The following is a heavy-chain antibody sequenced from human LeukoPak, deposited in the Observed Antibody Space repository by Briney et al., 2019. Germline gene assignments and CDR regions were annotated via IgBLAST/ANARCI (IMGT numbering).Heavy chain of an antibody. V-gene: IGHV4-34*01. J-gene: IGHJ6*03. CDR2: INHSGST. CDR1: GGSFSGYY. Sequence: SETLPLTCAVFGGSFSGYYWSWIRQSPGKGLEWIGEINHSGSTNYNPSLKSRVTISVGTSKNQFSLKLSSVTAADTAVYYCARRRGLSSSLIYYYYYYMDVWGKGTTVTISS. CDR3: ARRRGLSSSLIYYYYYYMDV. D-gene: IGHD6-13*01.